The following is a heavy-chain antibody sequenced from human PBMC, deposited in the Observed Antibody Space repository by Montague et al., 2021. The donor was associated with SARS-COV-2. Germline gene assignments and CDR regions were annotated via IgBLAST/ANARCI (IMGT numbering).Heavy chain of an antibody. Sequence: SETLSLTCTVSGGSISSYYWSWIRQPAGKGLEWIGRIYPSGSTKYNPSLKSRVTMSVDTSKNQFSLKLSSVTAADTAVYYCARGARQGYGFRLGSFDYWGQGTLVTVSS. D-gene: IGHD3-10*01. CDR2: IYPSGST. CDR1: GGSISSYY. V-gene: IGHV4-4*07. J-gene: IGHJ4*02. CDR3: ARGARQGYGFRLGSFDY.